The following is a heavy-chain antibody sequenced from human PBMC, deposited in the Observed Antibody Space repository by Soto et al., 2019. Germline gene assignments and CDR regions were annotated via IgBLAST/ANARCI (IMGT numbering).Heavy chain of an antibody. D-gene: IGHD3-10*01. Sequence: EEQLVESGGGLVQPGSSLRLSCAASGFSFDDFAIHWVRQAPGKGLEWVSGINWNSGSIGYADSVKGRFTISRDNAKTSLYLQMNSLRVEDTALYYCAKDRGSGSYAANYYYYGMDVWGQGTMVTVSS. CDR3: AKDRGSGSYAANYYYYGMDV. V-gene: IGHV3-9*01. CDR2: INWNSGSI. J-gene: IGHJ6*02. CDR1: GFSFDDFA.